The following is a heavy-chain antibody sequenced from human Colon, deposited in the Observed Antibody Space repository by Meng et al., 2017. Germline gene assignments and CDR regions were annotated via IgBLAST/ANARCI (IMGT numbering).Heavy chain of an antibody. CDR3: ARHGGYYQDY. CDR2: IDHRGDP. V-gene: IGHV4-4*02. CDR1: GGSITTNSY. D-gene: IGHD4-23*01. J-gene: IGHJ4*02. Sequence: VQLLEPGPGLVKPSGTLSLTCAVSGGSITTNSYWSWVRQSPEKGLEWIGQIDHRGDPYYNPSLKSRVTMSVDRSKSQVSLQLTSVTAADTAVYYCARHGGYYQDYWGQGTLVTVSS.